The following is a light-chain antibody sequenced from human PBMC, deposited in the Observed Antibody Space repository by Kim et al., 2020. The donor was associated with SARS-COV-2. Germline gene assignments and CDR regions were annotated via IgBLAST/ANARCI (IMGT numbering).Light chain of an antibody. J-gene: IGKJ1*01. V-gene: IGKV1-27*01. Sequence: ASVGDRVTITCRASQGISNYLAWYQQKPGKVPKLLIYAASALQSGVPSRFSGSGSGTDFTLTISSLQPEDVATYYCQKYNSALQTFGQGTKVDIK. CDR1: QGISNY. CDR3: QKYNSALQT. CDR2: AAS.